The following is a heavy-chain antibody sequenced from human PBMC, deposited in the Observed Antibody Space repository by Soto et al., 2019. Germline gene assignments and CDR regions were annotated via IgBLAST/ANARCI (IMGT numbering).Heavy chain of an antibody. CDR1: GGTFSSYA. D-gene: IGHD3-3*01. J-gene: IGHJ6*02. V-gene: IGHV1-69*13. CDR2: IIPIFGTA. CDR3: ARVEAPMANYDFWSGPRDYYYYGMDV. Sequence: SVKVSCKASGGTFSSYAISWVRQAPGQGLEWMGGIIPIFGTANYAQKFQGRVTITADESTSTAYMELSSLRSEDTAVYYCARVEAPMANYDFWSGPRDYYYYGMDVWGQGTTVTV.